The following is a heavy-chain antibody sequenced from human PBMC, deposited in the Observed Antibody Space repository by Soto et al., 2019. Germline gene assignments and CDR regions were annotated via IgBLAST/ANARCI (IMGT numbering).Heavy chain of an antibody. CDR2: ISAYNGNT. D-gene: IGHD3-10*01. Sequence: QVQLVQSGAEVKKPGASVKVSCKASGYTFTSYGISWVRQAPGQGLEWMGWISAYNGNTNYAQKLQGRVTMTTDTCTRTAYMELRSVRSDDTAVYYCARCGRLWFGELSSGWFDPWGQGTLVTVSS. J-gene: IGHJ5*02. V-gene: IGHV1-18*04. CDR3: ARCGRLWFGELSSGWFDP. CDR1: GYTFTSYG.